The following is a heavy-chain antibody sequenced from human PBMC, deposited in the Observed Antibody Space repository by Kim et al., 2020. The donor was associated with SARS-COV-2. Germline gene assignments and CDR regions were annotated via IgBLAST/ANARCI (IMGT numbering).Heavy chain of an antibody. J-gene: IGHJ3*02. V-gene: IGHV3-48*04. D-gene: IGHD3-9*01. CDR3: ARGPPYYDILTGRDAFDI. CDR1: GFTFSSYS. CDR2: ISSSSSTI. Sequence: GGSLRLSCAASGFTFSSYSMNWVRQAPGKGLEWVSYISSSSSTIYYADSVKGRFTISRDNAKNSLYLQMNSLRAEDTAVYYCARGPPYYDILTGRDAFDIWGQGTMVTVSS.